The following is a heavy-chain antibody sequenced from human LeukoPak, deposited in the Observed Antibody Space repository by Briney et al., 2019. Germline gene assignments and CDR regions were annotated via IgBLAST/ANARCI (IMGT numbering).Heavy chain of an antibody. CDR2: IHAVEGT. V-gene: IGHV4-34*01. CDR1: GDSLNNRY. Sequence: SETLSLTCTVSGDSLNNRYWDWIRQPPGKGLEWIGEIHAVEGTNYNPSLRSRVAVSLDTSKNQFSLKMSSVTAADTAVYYCTSGTDSRKLGYWGQGTLVTVSS. CDR3: TSGTDSRKLGY. J-gene: IGHJ4*02. D-gene: IGHD3-22*01.